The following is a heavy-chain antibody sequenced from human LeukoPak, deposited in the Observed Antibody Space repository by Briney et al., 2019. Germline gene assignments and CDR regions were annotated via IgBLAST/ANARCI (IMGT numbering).Heavy chain of an antibody. V-gene: IGHV6-1*01. D-gene: IGHD3-22*01. CDR1: GDSVSSNSAA. Sequence: SQTLSLTCAISGDSVSSNSAAWSWIGQSPSRGLEWLGRTYYRSKWYNDYAVSVKSRITINPDTSKNQFSLQLNSVTPEDTAVYYCARGRLYYYDSSGFYYYYGMDVWGQGTTVTVSS. CDR2: TYYRSKWYN. CDR3: ARGRLYYYDSSGFYYYYGMDV. J-gene: IGHJ6*02.